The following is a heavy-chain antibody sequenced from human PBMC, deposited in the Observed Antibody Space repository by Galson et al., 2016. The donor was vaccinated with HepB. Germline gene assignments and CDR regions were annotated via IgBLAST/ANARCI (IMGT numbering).Heavy chain of an antibody. Sequence: SLRLSCAASGFPLSNYAMSWVRQAPGKGLEWVSGISGSGGSTYYADSVKGRFAISRDNSKNTLYLQMNSLRAEDTAVYYCASATRGVAGTFYFDYWGQGTLVTVSS. V-gene: IGHV3-23*01. D-gene: IGHD6-19*01. J-gene: IGHJ4*02. CDR3: ASATRGVAGTFYFDY. CDR2: ISGSGGST. CDR1: GFPLSNYA.